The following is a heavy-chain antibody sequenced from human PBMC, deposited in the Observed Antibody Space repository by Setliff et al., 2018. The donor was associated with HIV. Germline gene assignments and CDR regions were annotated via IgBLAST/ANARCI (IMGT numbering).Heavy chain of an antibody. V-gene: IGHV4-38-2*02. D-gene: IGHD5-18*01. Sequence: PSETLSLTCTVSGDSISSHYWSWIRQSPGKGLEWIASIYHSGSTYYNPSLKSRVTISVDTSKNQFSLKLTSVTAADTAVYYCARTLRAAAMGYFDYWGQGTLVIVSS. CDR1: GDSISSHY. CDR3: ARTLRAAAMGYFDY. CDR2: IYHSGST. J-gene: IGHJ4*02.